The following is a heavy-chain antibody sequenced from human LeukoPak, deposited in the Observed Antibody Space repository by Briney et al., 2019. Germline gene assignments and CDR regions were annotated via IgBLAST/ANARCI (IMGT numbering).Heavy chain of an antibody. V-gene: IGHV3-23*05. CDR2: IGSDNKP. Sequence: PGGSLRLSCEASGFTFSAHAMTWVRQAPGKGLEWVSSIGSDNKPHYSESVKGRFAISRDNSKNTVYLQMNSLRAEDTAAYYCAKYYYDSSGHHGAFDIWGQGTMVTVSS. D-gene: IGHD3-22*01. J-gene: IGHJ3*02. CDR1: GFTFSAHA. CDR3: AKYYYDSSGHHGAFDI.